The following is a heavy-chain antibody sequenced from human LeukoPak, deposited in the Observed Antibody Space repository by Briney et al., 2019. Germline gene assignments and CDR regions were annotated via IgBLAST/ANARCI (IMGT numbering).Heavy chain of an antibody. Sequence: GASVKVSCKASGYTFTGYYMHWVRQAPGQGLEWMGWINPNSGGTNYAQKFQGRVTMTRDTSISTAYMELSRLRSDDTAVYYCARDSGRITMIRRMIDYWGQGTLVTVSS. CDR3: ARDSGRITMIRRMIDY. D-gene: IGHD3-10*01. J-gene: IGHJ4*02. V-gene: IGHV1-2*02. CDR2: INPNSGGT. CDR1: GYTFTGYY.